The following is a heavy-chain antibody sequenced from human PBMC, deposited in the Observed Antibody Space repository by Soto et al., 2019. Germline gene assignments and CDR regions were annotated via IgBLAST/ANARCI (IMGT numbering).Heavy chain of an antibody. V-gene: IGHV3-48*01. CDR2: ISSSSSTI. D-gene: IGHD3-10*01. Sequence: PGGSLRLSCAASGFTFSSYSMNWVRQAPGKGLEWVSYISSSSSTIYYADSVKGRFTISRDNAKNSLYLQMNSLRAEDTAVYYCARELYGSGSDPDDWGQGTLVTVSS. CDR1: GFTFSSYS. CDR3: ARELYGSGSDPDD. J-gene: IGHJ4*02.